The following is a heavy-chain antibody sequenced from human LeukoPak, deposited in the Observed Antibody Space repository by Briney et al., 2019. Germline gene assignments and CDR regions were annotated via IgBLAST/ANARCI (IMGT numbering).Heavy chain of an antibody. CDR2: INAGNGNT. CDR1: GYTFTSYA. V-gene: IGHV1-3*01. Sequence: ASVKVSCKASGYTFTSYAMHWVRQAPGQRLEWMGWINAGNGNTKYSQKFQGRVTTTRDTSASTAYMELSSLRSEDTAVYYCARVGPYDFWSGYRKAPFDPWGQGTLVTVSS. CDR3: ARVGPYDFWSGYRKAPFDP. J-gene: IGHJ5*02. D-gene: IGHD3-3*01.